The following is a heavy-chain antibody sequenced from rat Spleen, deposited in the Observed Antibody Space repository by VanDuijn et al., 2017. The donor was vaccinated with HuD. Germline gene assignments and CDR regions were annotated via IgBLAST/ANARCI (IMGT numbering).Heavy chain of an antibody. V-gene: IGHV5-20*01. CDR3: TRDRAGILFDY. Sequence: EVQLVESGGGLVQPGRSMKLSCAASGFTFSDYYMAWVRQAPTKGLEWVATISSDGRRNYYRDSVKGRFTISRDNAKGTLYLQMNSLTSEDTATYYCTRDRAGILFDYWGQGVMVTVSS. CDR2: ISSDGRRN. J-gene: IGHJ2*01. D-gene: IGHD1-4*01. CDR1: GFTFSDYY.